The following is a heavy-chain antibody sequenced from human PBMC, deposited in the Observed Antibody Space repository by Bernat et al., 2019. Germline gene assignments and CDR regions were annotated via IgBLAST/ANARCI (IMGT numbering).Heavy chain of an antibody. CDR1: GFTFNSYA. J-gene: IGHJ4*02. D-gene: IGHD4-17*01. CDR2: VSPIGGST. V-gene: IGHV3-23*01. Sequence: EVQLLASGGGLVQPGGSLRLSCAASGFTFNSYAMSWVRQAPGKGLECVSTVSPIGGSTYYADSVKGRFTISRDKSKNTLYLQMNSLRAEDTAVYYCAKDGGDYGFFDYWGRGTLVTVSS. CDR3: AKDGGDYGFFDY.